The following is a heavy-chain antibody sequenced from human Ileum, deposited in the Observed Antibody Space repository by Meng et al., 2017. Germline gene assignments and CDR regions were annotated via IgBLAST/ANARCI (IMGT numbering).Heavy chain of an antibody. CDR2: IHHSGST. J-gene: IGHJ4*02. Sequence: GQLQESGPGLVKPSGTLSLTCTVSGASIIGVNWWTWVRQTPGKGLEWIGEIHHSGSTNSIPSLKSRVTLSVDKSKNQFSLSMTSVTAADTAVYYCARGTGDIRVGFDYWGQGTLVTVSS. D-gene: IGHD7-27*01. V-gene: IGHV4-4*02. CDR1: GASIIGVNW. CDR3: ARGTGDIRVGFDY.